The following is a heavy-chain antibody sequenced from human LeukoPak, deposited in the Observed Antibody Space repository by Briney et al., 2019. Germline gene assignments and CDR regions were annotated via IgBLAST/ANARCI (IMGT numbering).Heavy chain of an antibody. J-gene: IGHJ5*02. CDR2: INAGNGNT. V-gene: IGHV1-3*01. CDR3: ARGYCSSTGCYRYWFDP. Sequence: ASVKVSCKASGYTFTSYAMHWVRQAPGQRLEWMGWINAGNGNTKYSQKFQGRVTITRDTSASTAYMELSSLRSEDTAVYYCARGYCSSTGCYRYWFDPWGQGTLVTVSS. D-gene: IGHD2-2*02. CDR1: GYTFTSYA.